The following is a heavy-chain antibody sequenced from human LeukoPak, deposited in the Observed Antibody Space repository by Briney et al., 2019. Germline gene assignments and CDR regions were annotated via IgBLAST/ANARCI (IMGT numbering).Heavy chain of an antibody. CDR1: GGSISASSHY. CDR2: VYYTGSI. D-gene: IGHD2-21*01. CDR3: ATRDYRAWFDP. Sequence: SETLSLTCSVSGGSISASSHYWAWVREPAGKGLEWIGSVYYTGSIRYNTSLKSRVTISVDISKNDLFRTLSSLTAADTAFYYGATRDYRAWFDPWGQGILVSASP. J-gene: IGHJ5*02. V-gene: IGHV4-39*01.